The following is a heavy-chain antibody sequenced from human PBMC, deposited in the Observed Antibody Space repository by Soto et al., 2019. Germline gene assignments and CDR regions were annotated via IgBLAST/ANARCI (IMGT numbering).Heavy chain of an antibody. Sequence: QVQLQESGPGLVKPSQTLSLTCTVSGGSISSGDYYWSWIRQPPGKGLEWIGYIYYSGSTYYNPSLTPRVTISVDTSKNQFSLKLSSVPAADTAVYYCARVARTFSWYFDLWGRGTLVTVSS. CDR2: IYYSGST. CDR1: GGSISSGDYY. D-gene: IGHD3-16*01. V-gene: IGHV4-30-4*01. CDR3: ARVARTFSWYFDL. J-gene: IGHJ2*01.